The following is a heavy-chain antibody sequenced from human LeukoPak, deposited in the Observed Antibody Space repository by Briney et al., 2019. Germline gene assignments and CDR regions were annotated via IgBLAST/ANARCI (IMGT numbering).Heavy chain of an antibody. D-gene: IGHD3-9*01. Sequence: GGSLRLSCAASGFTFSSYAMSWVRQAPGKGLEWVSAISGSGGSTYYADSVKGRFTISRDNSKNTLYLQMNSLRAEDTAVYYCAQYYDILTGYPPRGYWGQGTLVTVSA. J-gene: IGHJ4*02. CDR2: ISGSGGST. CDR1: GFTFSSYA. V-gene: IGHV3-23*01. CDR3: AQYYDILTGYPPRGY.